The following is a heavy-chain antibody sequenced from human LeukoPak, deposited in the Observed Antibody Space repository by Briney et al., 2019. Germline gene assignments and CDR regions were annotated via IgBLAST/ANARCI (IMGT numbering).Heavy chain of an antibody. CDR3: ARPYYYDSSGYQGANDAFDI. D-gene: IGHD3-22*01. V-gene: IGHV1-18*01. CDR2: MSAYNGNT. CDR1: GYTFTSYG. Sequence: ASGKVSCKASGYTFTSYGISWVRQAPGQGLEWMGWMSAYNGNTNYAQKLQGRVTMTTDTPTSTAYMELRSLRSDDTAVYYCARPYYYDSSGYQGANDAFDIWGQGTMVTVSS. J-gene: IGHJ3*02.